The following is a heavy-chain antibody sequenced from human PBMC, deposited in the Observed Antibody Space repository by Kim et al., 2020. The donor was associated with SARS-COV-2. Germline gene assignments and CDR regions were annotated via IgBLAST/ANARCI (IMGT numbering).Heavy chain of an antibody. CDR2: ISAYNGNT. CDR1: GYTFTSYG. CDR3: ARDLDTVVTPTMVAFDI. Sequence: ASVKVSCKASGYTFTSYGISWVRQAPGQGLEWMGWISAYNGNTNYAQKLQGRVTMTTDTSTSTAYMELRSLRSDDTAVYYCARDLDTVVTPTMVAFDIWGQGTMVTVSS. V-gene: IGHV1-18*01. D-gene: IGHD2-21*02. J-gene: IGHJ3*02.